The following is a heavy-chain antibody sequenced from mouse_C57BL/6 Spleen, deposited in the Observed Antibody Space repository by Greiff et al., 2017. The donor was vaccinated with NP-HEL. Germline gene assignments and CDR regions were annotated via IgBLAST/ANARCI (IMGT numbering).Heavy chain of an antibody. CDR1: GYTFTSYG. Sequence: QVQLQQSGAELARPGASVKLSCKASGYTFTSYGISWVKQRTGQGLEWIGEIYPRSGNTYYNEKVKGKATLTADKASSTAYMELRSLTSEYSAVYFCARFTTVVDHYWYFDVWGTGTTVTVSS. CDR3: ARFTTVVDHYWYFDV. CDR2: IYPRSGNT. J-gene: IGHJ1*03. V-gene: IGHV1-81*01. D-gene: IGHD1-1*01.